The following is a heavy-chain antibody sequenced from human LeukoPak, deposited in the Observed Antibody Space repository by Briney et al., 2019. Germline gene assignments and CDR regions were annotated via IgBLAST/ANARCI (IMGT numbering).Heavy chain of an antibody. V-gene: IGHV3-23*01. CDR3: AKDQGQWLGLGAFDI. Sequence: GGSLRLSCAVSGLIFSNYAMSWVRQAPGKGLEWVSGITGSGGSTFYADSVKGHFTISRDNSKNTLFLQMNSPRVEDTAVYYCAKDQGQWLGLGAFDIWGQGTMVTVSS. CDR2: ITGSGGST. CDR1: GLIFSNYA. D-gene: IGHD6-19*01. J-gene: IGHJ3*02.